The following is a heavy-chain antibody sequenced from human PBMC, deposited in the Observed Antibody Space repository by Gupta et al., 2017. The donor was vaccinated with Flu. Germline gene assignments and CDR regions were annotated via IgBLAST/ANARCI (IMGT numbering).Heavy chain of an antibody. CDR1: Y. CDR2: INPSGGST. Sequence: YIHWVRQAPGQGLEWMGMINPSGGSTDYPQKFQGRISMTRDTSTSTVYMDLSSLRSEDTAVYFCARSYYDNSGGFDYWGQGTLVTVSS. CDR3: ARSYYDNSGGFDY. V-gene: IGHV1-46*03. J-gene: IGHJ4*02. D-gene: IGHD3-22*01.